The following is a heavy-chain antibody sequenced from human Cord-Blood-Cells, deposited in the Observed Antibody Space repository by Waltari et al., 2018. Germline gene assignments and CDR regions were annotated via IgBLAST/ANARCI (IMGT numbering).Heavy chain of an antibody. CDR3: AKDITIFGVVIIDY. CDR2: ISGSGGST. Sequence: EVQLLESGGGLVQPGGSLRLSCAASGFTFSSYAMSWVRQPPGKGLEWVSAISGSGGSTYYADSVKGRFTISRDNSKNTLYLQMNSLRAEDTAVYYCAKDITIFGVVIIDYWGQGTLVTVSS. J-gene: IGHJ4*02. V-gene: IGHV3-23*01. CDR1: GFTFSSYA. D-gene: IGHD3-3*01.